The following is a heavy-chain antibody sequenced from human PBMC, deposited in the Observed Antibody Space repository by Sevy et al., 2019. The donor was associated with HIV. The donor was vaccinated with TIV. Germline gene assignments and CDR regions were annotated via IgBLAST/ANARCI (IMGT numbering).Heavy chain of an antibody. CDR3: ARDKGADYDFWSGYSFNNWFDP. J-gene: IGHJ5*02. D-gene: IGHD3-3*01. CDR1: GFTFSSYW. Sequence: GSLRLSCAASGFTFSSYWMHWVRQAPGKGLVWVSRINSDGSSTSYADSVKGRFTISRDNAKNTLYLQMNSLRAEDTAVYYCARDKGADYDFWSGYSFNNWFDPWGQGTLATVSS. V-gene: IGHV3-74*01. CDR2: INSDGSST.